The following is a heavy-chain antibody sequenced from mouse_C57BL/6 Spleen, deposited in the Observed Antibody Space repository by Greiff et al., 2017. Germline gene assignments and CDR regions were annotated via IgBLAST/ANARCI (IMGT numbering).Heavy chain of an antibody. CDR3: ARYDGYLAWFAY. D-gene: IGHD2-3*01. V-gene: IGHV7-3*01. Sequence: DVQLVESGGGLVQPGGSLSLSCAASGFTFTDYYMSWVRQPPGKALEWLGFIRNKANGYTTEYSASVKGRFTISRDNSQSILYLQMNALRAEDSATYYCARYDGYLAWFAYWGQGTLVTVSA. J-gene: IGHJ3*01. CDR2: IRNKANGYTT. CDR1: GFTFTDYY.